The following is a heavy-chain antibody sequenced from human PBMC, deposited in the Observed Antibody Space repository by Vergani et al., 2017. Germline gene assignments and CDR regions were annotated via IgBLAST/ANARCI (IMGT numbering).Heavy chain of an antibody. CDR2: IYYSGST. V-gene: IGHV4-30-4*08. D-gene: IGHD5-24*01. CDR1: GGSISSGDYY. Sequence: QVQLQESGPGLVKPSQTLSLTCTVSGGSISSGDYYWSWIRQPPGKGLEWIGYIYYSGSTYYNPSLKSRVTISVDTSKNQFFLKLSSVTAADTAVYYCARDRSRDGYNYAVDYWGQGTLVTVSS. J-gene: IGHJ4*02. CDR3: ARDRSRDGYNYAVDY.